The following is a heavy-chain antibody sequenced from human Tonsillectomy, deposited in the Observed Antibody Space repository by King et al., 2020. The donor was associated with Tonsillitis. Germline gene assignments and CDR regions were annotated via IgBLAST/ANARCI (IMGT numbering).Heavy chain of an antibody. CDR2: IYTSGST. Sequence: VQLQESGPGLVKPSETLSLTCTVSGGSISSYYWSWIRQPAGKGLEWIGRIYTSGSTNYNPSLTSRVTMSVDTSKNPLSLKRSSVTAADTAVYYCARDRYFDATRSWYGMDVWGQGTTVTVSS. CDR3: ARDRYFDATRSWYGMDV. CDR1: GGSISSYY. D-gene: IGHD3-9*01. J-gene: IGHJ6*02. V-gene: IGHV4-4*07.